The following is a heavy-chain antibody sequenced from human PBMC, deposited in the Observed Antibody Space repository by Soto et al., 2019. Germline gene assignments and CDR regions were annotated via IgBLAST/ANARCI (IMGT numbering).Heavy chain of an antibody. CDR2: ISYDGSNK. D-gene: IGHD3-22*01. Sequence: GGSLRLSCAASGFTFSIYAMHWVRQAPGKGLEWVAVISYDGSNKYYADSVKGRFTISRDNSKNTLYLQMNSLRAEDTAVYYCARDGSYYYDSSAQNDAFDIWGQGTMVTVSS. CDR3: ARDGSYYYDSSAQNDAFDI. J-gene: IGHJ3*02. V-gene: IGHV3-30-3*01. CDR1: GFTFSIYA.